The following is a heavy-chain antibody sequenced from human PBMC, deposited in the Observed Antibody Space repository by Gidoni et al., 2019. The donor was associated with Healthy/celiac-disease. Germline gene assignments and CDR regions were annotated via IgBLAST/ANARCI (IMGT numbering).Heavy chain of an antibody. J-gene: IGHJ4*02. CDR2: IRSKAYGGTT. Sequence: EVQLVESGGGLVQPGRSLRLSCTASGFTFGDYAMSWFRQAPGKGLEWVGFIRSKAYGGTTEYAASVKGRFTISRDDSKSIAYLQMNSLKTEDTAVYYCTSRLEPDAGRHVYWGQGTLVTVSS. D-gene: IGHD1-1*01. V-gene: IGHV3-49*03. CDR3: TSRLEPDAGRHVY. CDR1: GFTFGDYA.